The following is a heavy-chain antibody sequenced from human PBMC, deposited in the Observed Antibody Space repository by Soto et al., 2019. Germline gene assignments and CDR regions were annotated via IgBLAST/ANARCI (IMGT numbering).Heavy chain of an antibody. D-gene: IGHD5-18*01. CDR1: GFTFSSYA. V-gene: IGHV3-23*01. CDR3: AKDRQDTAMVSYYFDY. CDR2: ISGSGGST. Sequence: GGSLRLSCAASGFTFSSYAMSWVRQAPGKGLEWVSAISGSGGSTYYADSVKGRFTISRDNSKNTLYLQMNSLRAEDTAVYYCAKDRQDTAMVSYYFDYWGQGTLVTVSS. J-gene: IGHJ4*02.